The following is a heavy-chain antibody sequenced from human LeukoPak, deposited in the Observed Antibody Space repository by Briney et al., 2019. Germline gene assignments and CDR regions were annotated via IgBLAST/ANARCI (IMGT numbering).Heavy chain of an antibody. Sequence: GGSLRLSCATSGFTFSTFWMHWVRQAPGKGLEWVSAISGSGGSTYYADSVKGRFTISRDNSKNTLYLRMNSLRAEDTAVYYCAKVRYYYYYMDVWGKGTTVTVSS. CDR3: AKVRYYYYYMDV. D-gene: IGHD4-17*01. CDR1: GFTFSTFW. J-gene: IGHJ6*03. CDR2: ISGSGGST. V-gene: IGHV3-23*01.